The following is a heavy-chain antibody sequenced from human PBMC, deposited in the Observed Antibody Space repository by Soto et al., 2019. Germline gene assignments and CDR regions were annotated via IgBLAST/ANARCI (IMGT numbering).Heavy chain of an antibody. V-gene: IGHV3-21*01. J-gene: IGHJ4*02. CDR1: GFTFSSYN. D-gene: IGHD3-9*01. CDR2: ISSSSSYI. Sequence: EVQLVESGGGLVKPGGSLRLSCAASGFTFSSYNMNWVRQAPGKGLEWVSSISSSSSYIYYADSVKGRFTISRDNAKNSLYLQMNSLRVEDTAVYYCARDPRTYYDILPGTHGPDDYWGQGTLVTVSS. CDR3: ARDPRTYYDILPGTHGPDDY.